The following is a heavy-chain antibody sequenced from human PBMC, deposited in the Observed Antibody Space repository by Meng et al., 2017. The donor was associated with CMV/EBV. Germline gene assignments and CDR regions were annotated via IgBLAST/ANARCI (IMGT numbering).Heavy chain of an antibody. CDR1: GGTFSSYA. D-gene: IGHD3-10*01. J-gene: IGHJ4*02. V-gene: IGHV1-69*05. Sequence: SVKVSCKASGGTFSSYAISWVRQAPGQGLGWMGGIIPIFGTANYEQKFQGRVNITTDESTSTAYMELSSLRSEDTAVYYCASLRNLVRGGGYFDYWGQGTLVTVSS. CDR2: IIPIFGTA. CDR3: ASLRNLVRGGGYFDY.